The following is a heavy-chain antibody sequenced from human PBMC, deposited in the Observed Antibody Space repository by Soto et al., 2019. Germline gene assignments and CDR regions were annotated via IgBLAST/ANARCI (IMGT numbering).Heavy chain of an antibody. CDR1: GGSISSYY. Sequence: QVQLQESGPGLVKPSETLSLTCTVSGGSISSYYWSWIRQPPGKGLELIGYIYYSGSTNYNPSLKSRVTISVDTSKNQFSLKLSSVTAADTAVYYCARGSTVDFDPVEYYFDYWGQGTLVTVSS. CDR2: IYYSGST. V-gene: IGHV4-59*01. CDR3: ARGSTVDFDPVEYYFDY. D-gene: IGHD4-17*01. J-gene: IGHJ4*02.